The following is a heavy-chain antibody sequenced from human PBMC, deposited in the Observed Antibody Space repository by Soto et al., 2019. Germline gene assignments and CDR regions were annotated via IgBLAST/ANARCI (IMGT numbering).Heavy chain of an antibody. CDR3: ARVRWSSARYYFDY. CDR2: IIPIFGTA. J-gene: IGHJ4*02. Sequence: QVQLVQSGAEVKKPGSSVKVSCKASGGTFSSYAISWVRQAPGQGLEWMGGIIPIFGTANYAQKFQGRVTITADESTSTDYMELSSLRSEDTAVYYCARVRWSSARYYFDYWGQGTLVTVSS. D-gene: IGHD6-25*01. V-gene: IGHV1-69*01. CDR1: GGTFSSYA.